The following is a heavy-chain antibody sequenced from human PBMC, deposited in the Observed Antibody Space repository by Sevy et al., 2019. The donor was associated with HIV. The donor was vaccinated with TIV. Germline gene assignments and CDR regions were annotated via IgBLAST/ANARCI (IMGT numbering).Heavy chain of an antibody. CDR2: ISFDGTDK. CDR1: GFTFSSYP. D-gene: IGHD1-26*01. V-gene: IGHV3-30-3*01. CDR3: VRETTKLPWGAFDF. Sequence: GGSLRLSCAASGFTFSSYPMHWVRQAPGKGLEWVSFISFDGTDKYYADSVKGRFTITRDNSKNTLFLQMNSLRAEDAAFFYCVRETTKLPWGAFDFWGQGTMVTVSS. J-gene: IGHJ3*01.